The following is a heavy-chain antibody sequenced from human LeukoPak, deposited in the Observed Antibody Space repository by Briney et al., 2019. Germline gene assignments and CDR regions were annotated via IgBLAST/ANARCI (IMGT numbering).Heavy chain of an antibody. Sequence: PSETLSLTCTVSGVSISSYSWSWIRQPAGKGLEWIGRIYTSGSTNYNPSLKSRVTMSVDTSKNQFSLKLSSVTAADTAVYYCARDTYNYGSSAYYFDYWGQGTLVTVSP. J-gene: IGHJ4*02. CDR1: GVSISSYS. CDR3: ARDTYNYGSSAYYFDY. D-gene: IGHD5-18*01. V-gene: IGHV4-4*07. CDR2: IYTSGST.